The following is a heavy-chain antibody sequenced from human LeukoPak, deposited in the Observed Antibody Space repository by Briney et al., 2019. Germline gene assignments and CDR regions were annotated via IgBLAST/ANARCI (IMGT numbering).Heavy chain of an antibody. J-gene: IGHJ4*02. D-gene: IGHD6-19*01. CDR3: TTDLVSGWPFDY. Sequence: PGGSLRLSCAASGFTFSNAWMSWVRQAPGKGLEWVGRIKSKTDGGTTDYAAPVKGRFTISRDDSKNTLYLQMNSLKTEDTAVYYCTTDLVSGWPFDYWGQGTLVTVSS. CDR2: IKSKTDGGTT. V-gene: IGHV3-15*01. CDR1: GFTFSNAW.